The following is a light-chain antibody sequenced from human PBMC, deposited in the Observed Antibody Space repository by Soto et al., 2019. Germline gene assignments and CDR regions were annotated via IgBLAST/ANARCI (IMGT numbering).Light chain of an antibody. CDR2: DAS. Sequence: EIVLTQSPGTLSLSPGERATLSCRASQSVSSNYLAWYQQKPGQAPRLLIYDASNRATGIPARFSGSGSGTDFTLTITSLEPEDFAVYYCQHRSNWLAFGGGTKVDI. V-gene: IGKV3-11*01. J-gene: IGKJ4*01. CDR3: QHRSNWLA. CDR1: QSVSSNY.